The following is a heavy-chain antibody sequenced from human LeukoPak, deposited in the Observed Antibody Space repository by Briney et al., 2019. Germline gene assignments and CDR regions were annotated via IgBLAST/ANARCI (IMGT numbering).Heavy chain of an antibody. Sequence: GGSLRLSYAASGFTFSSSWMTWVRQAPGKGLEWVASINGDGGEIHYVDSVKGRFTISRDNAKNSLYLQMNSLRAEDTAVYYCVELGITMIGGVWGKGTTVTISS. CDR2: INGDGGEI. D-gene: IGHD3-10*02. J-gene: IGHJ6*04. CDR1: GFTFSSSW. V-gene: IGHV3-7*01. CDR3: VELGITMIGGV.